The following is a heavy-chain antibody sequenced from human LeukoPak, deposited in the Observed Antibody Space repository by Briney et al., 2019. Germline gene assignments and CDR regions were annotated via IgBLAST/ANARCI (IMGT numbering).Heavy chain of an antibody. CDR1: GLTFSSYD. V-gene: IGHV3-21*01. CDR3: ARIGPGRDGSNSFDQ. J-gene: IGHJ4*02. Sequence: GGSLRLSCAASGLTFSSYDMTWVRQAPGKGLEYVSSINYNGIYIFSADSVKDRFTISRDNAKNSLYLEMNSLRVEDTAFYYCARIGPGRDGSNSFDQWGQGTLVIVSS. D-gene: IGHD5-24*01. CDR2: INYNGIYI.